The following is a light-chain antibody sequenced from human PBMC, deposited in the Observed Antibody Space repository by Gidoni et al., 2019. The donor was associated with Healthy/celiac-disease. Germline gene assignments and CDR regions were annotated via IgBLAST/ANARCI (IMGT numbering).Light chain of an antibody. CDR1: ALPKKY. J-gene: IGLJ3*02. V-gene: IGLV3-10*01. CDR2: EDS. Sequence: SYELTQPPSVSVSPGQTARITCSGDALPKKYAYWYQQKSGQAPVLVIYEDSKRPSGIPERFSGSSSGTMATLTISGAQVEDEADYYCYSTDSSGNHSWVFGGGTKLTVI. CDR3: YSTDSSGNHSWV.